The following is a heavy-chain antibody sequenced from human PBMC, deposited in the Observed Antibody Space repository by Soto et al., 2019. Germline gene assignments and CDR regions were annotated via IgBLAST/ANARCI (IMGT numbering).Heavy chain of an antibody. Sequence: EVQLVESEGGLVQRGGSLRLSCAASGFTFNYYWMHWVRQAPGQGLVWVSHIHSDGSTTTYADSVKGRFTISRDNAKNNLYLQMTGLRAGDTAVYYCVRGEKGGFDLWGQGTTFSVSS. V-gene: IGHV3-74*01. D-gene: IGHD2-15*01. CDR1: GFTFNYYW. J-gene: IGHJ3*01. CDR3: VRGEKGGFDL. CDR2: IHSDGSTT.